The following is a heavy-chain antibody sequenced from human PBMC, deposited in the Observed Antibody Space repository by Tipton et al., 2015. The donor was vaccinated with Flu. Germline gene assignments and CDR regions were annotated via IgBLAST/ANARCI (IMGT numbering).Heavy chain of an antibody. CDR2: TYYRSKWYN. V-gene: IGHV6-1*01. Sequence: GLVKPSQTLSLTCAISGDSVSSNSAAWNWIRQSSSRGLEWLGRTYYRSKWYNDYAVSVKSRITINPDTSKNQFSLQLKSVTPEDTAVYYCGRGGGDCGGVSCDGEVDYWGQGTLVPVTS. CDR1: GDSVSSNSAA. D-gene: IGHD2-21*01. CDR3: GRGGGDCGGVSCDGEVDY. J-gene: IGHJ4*02.